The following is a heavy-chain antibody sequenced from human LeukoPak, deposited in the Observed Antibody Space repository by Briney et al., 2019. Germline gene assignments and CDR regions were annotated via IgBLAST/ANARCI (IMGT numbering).Heavy chain of an antibody. CDR2: INPNSGGT. CDR1: GYTFTGYY. D-gene: IGHD4-17*01. CDR3: RTDRYGDYGDYIDY. J-gene: IGHJ4*02. V-gene: IGHV1-2*02. Sequence: VASVTVSCKASGYTFTGYYMHWVRQAPGQGLEWMGWINPNSGGTNYAQKFQGRVTIPRDTSISTAYMELSRLRSDDTAVYYCRTDRYGDYGDYIDYWGQGTLVTVSS.